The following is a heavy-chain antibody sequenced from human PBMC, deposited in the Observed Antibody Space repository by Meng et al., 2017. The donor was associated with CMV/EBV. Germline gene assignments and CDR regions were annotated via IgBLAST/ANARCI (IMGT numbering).Heavy chain of an antibody. CDR2: IYYSGST. CDR1: GGSISSSSYY. CDR3: ARHGRVVPAAYNWFDP. D-gene: IGHD2-2*01. Sequence: GSLRLSCTVSGGSISSSSYYWGWIRQPPGKGLEWIGSIYYSGSTYYNPSLKSRVTISVDTSKNQLSLKLSSVTAADTAVYYCARHGRVVPAAYNWFDPWGQGTLVTVSS. V-gene: IGHV4-39*01. J-gene: IGHJ5*02.